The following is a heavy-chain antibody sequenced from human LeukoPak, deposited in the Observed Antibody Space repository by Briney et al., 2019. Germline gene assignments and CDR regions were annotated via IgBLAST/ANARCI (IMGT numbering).Heavy chain of an antibody. V-gene: IGHV1-24*01. Sequence: GASVKVSCKVSGYTLTELSMHWVRQAPGKGLEWMGGFDPEDGETIYAQKFQGRVTMTEDTYTDTAYMELSSLRSEDTVVYYCATAPLSYYDSSGTRKGDYWGQGTLVTVSS. J-gene: IGHJ4*02. CDR3: ATAPLSYYDSSGTRKGDY. CDR2: FDPEDGET. D-gene: IGHD3-22*01. CDR1: GYTLTELS.